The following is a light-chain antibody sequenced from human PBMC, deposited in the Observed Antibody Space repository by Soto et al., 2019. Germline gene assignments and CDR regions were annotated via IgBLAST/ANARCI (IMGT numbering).Light chain of an antibody. CDR1: QSVRSAY. CDR3: QQYATSRWT. V-gene: IGKV3-20*01. Sequence: TVLTQSPGTLSLSPGDRATLSCRASQSVRSAYLAWYQQKPGQAPRLLIYGASSRATGIPDRFSGSGSGTDFTLTISRLEPEDFAVYYCQQYATSRWTLGQGTKVEVK. CDR2: GAS. J-gene: IGKJ1*01.